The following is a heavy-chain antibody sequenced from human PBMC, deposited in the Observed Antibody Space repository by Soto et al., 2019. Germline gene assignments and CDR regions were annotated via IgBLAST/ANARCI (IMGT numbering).Heavy chain of an antibody. CDR1: GFTFSSYS. CDR2: ISSSSSTI. V-gene: IGHV3-48*01. D-gene: IGHD6-19*01. CDR3: ARGGAVAGTPFDY. Sequence: VQLVESGGGLVQPGGSLRLSCAASGFTFSSYSMNWVRQAPGKGLEWVSYISSSSSTIYYADSVKGRFTISRDNAKNSLYLQMNSLRAEDTAVYYCARGGAVAGTPFDYWGQGTLVTVSS. J-gene: IGHJ4*02.